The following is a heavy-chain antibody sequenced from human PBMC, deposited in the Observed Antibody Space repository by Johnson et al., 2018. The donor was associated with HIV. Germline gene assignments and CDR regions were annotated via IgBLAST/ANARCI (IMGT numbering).Heavy chain of an antibody. J-gene: IGHJ3*02. V-gene: IGHV3-13*01. CDR2: IGTAGDT. Sequence: VQLVESGGGLVQPGGSLRLSCAASGFTFSSYDMHWVRQATGKGLEWVSAIGTAGDTYYPGSVKGRFTISRENAKNSLYLQMNSLRAGETAGYYCAREGYCSGGSCYSNAFDIWGQGTMVTVSS. CDR3: AREGYCSGGSCYSNAFDI. D-gene: IGHD2-15*01. CDR1: GFTFSSYD.